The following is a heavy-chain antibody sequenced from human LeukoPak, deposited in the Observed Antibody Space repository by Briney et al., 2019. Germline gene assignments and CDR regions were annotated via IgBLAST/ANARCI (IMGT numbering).Heavy chain of an antibody. CDR3: ARPRYSGYDLNAFDI. CDR2: IYPGDSDT. Sequence: ETLSLTCTVSGYSISSGYYWGWIRQPPGKGLEWMGIIYPGDSDTRYSPSFQGQVTISADKSISTAYLQWSSLKASGTAMYYCARPRYSGYDLNAFDIWGQGTMVTVSS. CDR1: GYSISSGYY. V-gene: IGHV5-51*01. J-gene: IGHJ3*02. D-gene: IGHD5-12*01.